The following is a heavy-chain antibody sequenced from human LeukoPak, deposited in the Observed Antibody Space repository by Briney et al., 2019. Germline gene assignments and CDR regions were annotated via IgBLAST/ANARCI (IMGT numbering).Heavy chain of an antibody. V-gene: IGHV4-34*09. J-gene: IGHJ4*02. CDR2: IYYSGST. CDR1: GESFSGYY. D-gene: IGHD6-19*01. CDR3: ARDRGGDSSGWVDY. Sequence: SETLSLTCAVYGESFSGYYWSWIRQPPGKGLEWIGYIYYSGSTYYNPSLKSRVTISVDTTKNQFSLKLSSVTAADTAVYYCARDRGGDSSGWVDYWGQGTLVTVSS.